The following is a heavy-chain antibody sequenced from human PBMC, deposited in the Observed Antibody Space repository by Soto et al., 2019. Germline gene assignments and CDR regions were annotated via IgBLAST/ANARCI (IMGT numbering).Heavy chain of an antibody. CDR2: INPSGGST. V-gene: IGHV1-46*03. CDR1: GYTFTSYY. Sequence: RASVKVSCKASGYTFTSYYMHWVRQAPGQGLEWMGIINPSGGSTSYAQKFQGRVTMTRDTSTSTVYMELSSLRSEDTAVYYCARALRTAVAGLDAFDIWGQGTMVTVSS. D-gene: IGHD6-19*01. J-gene: IGHJ3*02. CDR3: ARALRTAVAGLDAFDI.